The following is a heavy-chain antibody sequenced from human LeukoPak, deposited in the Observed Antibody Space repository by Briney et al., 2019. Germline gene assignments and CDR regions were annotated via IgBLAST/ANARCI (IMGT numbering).Heavy chain of an antibody. V-gene: IGHV4-34*01. D-gene: IGHD3-22*01. CDR1: GGSFSGYY. J-gene: IGHJ4*02. CDR3: ARRPTMIVVVTRYYFDY. CDR2: INHSGST. Sequence: PSETLSLTCAVYGGSFSGYYWSWIRQPPGKGLEWIGEINHSGSTNYNPSLKSRVTISVDTSKNQFSLKLSSVTAADTAVYYCARRPTMIVVVTRYYFDYWGQGTLVTVSS.